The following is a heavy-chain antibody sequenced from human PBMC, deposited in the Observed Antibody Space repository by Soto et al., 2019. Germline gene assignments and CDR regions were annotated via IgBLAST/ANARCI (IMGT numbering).Heavy chain of an antibody. CDR2: INDYGTTI. CDR1: GFTLGNYW. J-gene: IGHJ4*02. D-gene: IGHD1-1*01. Sequence: EVHLVESGGGLVQSGGSLRLSCAASGFTLGNYWKHWVRQAPGKGLVWVSRINDYGTTINYAESVEGRFIISRDDAKSEVYLQMNNLRAEDSAVYYCARGGLEPFDYWGQGALVTVSS. V-gene: IGHV3-74*01. CDR3: ARGGLEPFDY.